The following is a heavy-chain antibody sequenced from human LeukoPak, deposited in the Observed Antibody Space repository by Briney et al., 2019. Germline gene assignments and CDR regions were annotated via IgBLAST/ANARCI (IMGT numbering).Heavy chain of an antibody. Sequence: SVKVSCKASGGTFSSYAISWVRQAPGQGLEWMGGIIPIFGTANYAQKFQGRVTITADESTSTAYMELSSLRSEDTAVYYCARRARPQAPFDYWGQGTLVTVSS. CDR2: IIPIFGTA. V-gene: IGHV1-69*13. CDR1: GGTFSSYA. CDR3: ARRARPQAPFDY. D-gene: IGHD6-6*01. J-gene: IGHJ4*02.